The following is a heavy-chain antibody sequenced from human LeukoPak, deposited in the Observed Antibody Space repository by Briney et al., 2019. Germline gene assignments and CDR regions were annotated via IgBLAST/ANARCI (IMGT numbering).Heavy chain of an antibody. V-gene: IGHV4-39*01. D-gene: IGHD3-22*01. CDR1: GGSISSSRYY. Sequence: SETLSLTCTVSGGSISSSRYYWGWIRQPPGKWLEWTGSIYYSGSTYYNPSLKRRVTISVGTSKNQFSLKLSTVTAADTAVYYCARHGYYYDSSGYYDGDAFDIWGQGTMVTVSS. J-gene: IGHJ3*02. CDR3: ARHGYYYDSSGYYDGDAFDI. CDR2: IYYSGST.